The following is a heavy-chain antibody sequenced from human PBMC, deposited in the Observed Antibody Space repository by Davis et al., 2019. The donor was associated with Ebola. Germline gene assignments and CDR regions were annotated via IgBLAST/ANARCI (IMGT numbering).Heavy chain of an antibody. CDR3: ARGQPAAAGADY. CDR1: GFTFSSYW. J-gene: IGHJ4*02. CDR2: IMQDGSEK. D-gene: IGHD6-13*01. V-gene: IGHV3-7*01. Sequence: GESLKISCAASGFTFSSYWMNWVRQAPGKGLEWVANIMQDGSEKYYVDSVKGRFTISRDNSKNTLYLQMNSLRAEDTAVYYCARGQPAAAGADYWGQGTLVTVSS.